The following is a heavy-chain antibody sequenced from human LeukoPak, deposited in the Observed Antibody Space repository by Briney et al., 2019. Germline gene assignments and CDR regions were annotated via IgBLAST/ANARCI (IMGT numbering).Heavy chain of an antibody. Sequence: SQTLSLTCTVSGGAIRSGDYYWSWIRQPPGKGLEWVAYIYYSGSTYYNPSVKSPVTISLDTSKSQFSLKLNSGTAADTAVYYCARLWFGDFLYFDLWGRGTLVTVSS. V-gene: IGHV4-30-4*01. D-gene: IGHD3-10*01. CDR2: IYYSGST. CDR1: GGAIRSGDYY. J-gene: IGHJ2*01. CDR3: ARLWFGDFLYFDL.